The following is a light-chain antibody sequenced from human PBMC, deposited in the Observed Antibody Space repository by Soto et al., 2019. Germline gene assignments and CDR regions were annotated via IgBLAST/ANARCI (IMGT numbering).Light chain of an antibody. J-gene: IGKJ1*01. CDR1: QSLVYSDGNTY. V-gene: IGKV2-30*01. CDR2: KVS. CDR3: MKGTHWPPK. Sequence: VGTQAALYRPVTRGQGACVACGASQSLVYSDGNTYLNWFQQRPGQSPRRLIYKVSNRDSGVPDRFSGSGSGPDFTLKISRVEAEDVGVYYCMKGTHWPPKFGQGTKVDI.